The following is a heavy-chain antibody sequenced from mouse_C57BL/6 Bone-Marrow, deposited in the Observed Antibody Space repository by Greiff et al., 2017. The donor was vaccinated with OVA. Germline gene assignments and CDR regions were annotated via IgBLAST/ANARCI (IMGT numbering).Heavy chain of an antibody. Sequence: EVQLQQSGPVLVQPGASVKMSCKASGYTFTDYYLNWVKQSHGKSLEWIGVIIPYNGGTSYNQKFKGKATFTVDKSSSTAYMERNSLTSEDAAVYYCARDYYSNSFAYWGQGTLVTVSA. CDR2: IIPYNGGT. J-gene: IGHJ3*01. V-gene: IGHV1-19*01. CDR3: ARDYYSNSFAY. D-gene: IGHD2-5*01. CDR1: GYTFTDYY.